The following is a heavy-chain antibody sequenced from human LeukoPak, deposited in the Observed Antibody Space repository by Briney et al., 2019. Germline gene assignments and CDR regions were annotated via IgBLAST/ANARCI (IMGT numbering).Heavy chain of an antibody. CDR1: GYTFTSYY. D-gene: IGHD4-17*01. Sequence: ASVKVSCKASGYTFTSYYMHWVRQAPGQGLEWMGIINPSGGSTSYAQKFQGRATMTRDTSRSTVYMELRSLRSEDTAVYCCERASNDYDPDAFDIWGQGTMVTVSS. CDR2: INPSGGST. CDR3: ERASNDYDPDAFDI. V-gene: IGHV1-46*01. J-gene: IGHJ3*02.